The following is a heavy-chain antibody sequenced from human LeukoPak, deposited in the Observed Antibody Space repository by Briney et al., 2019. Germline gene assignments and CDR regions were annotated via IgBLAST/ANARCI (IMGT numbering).Heavy chain of an antibody. V-gene: IGHV4-39*01. CDR2: IYYSGST. J-gene: IGHJ4*02. D-gene: IGHD1-14*01. CDR3: ARHGTISSESYFDY. CDR1: GASISSSSYY. Sequence: SETLSLTCTVSGASISSSSYYWGWIRQPPGKGLEWIGSIYYSGSTYYNPSLKSRVTGFVDTSKNQVSLRLSSVTAADTAVYYCARHGTISSESYFDYWGQGALVTVSS.